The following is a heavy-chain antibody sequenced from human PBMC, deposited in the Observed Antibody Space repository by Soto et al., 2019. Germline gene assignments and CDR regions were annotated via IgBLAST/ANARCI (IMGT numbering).Heavy chain of an antibody. D-gene: IGHD6-13*01. CDR1: GFTFSTYG. CDR2: MSYDGTKE. CDR3: AKEYGSTWIDH. Sequence: GGSLRLCCAASGFTFSTYGMHWVRQAPGKGLEWVAAMSYDGTKEYYVDSVKGRFTISRDNSRNTLFLQLNSLRAEDTAVYYCAKEYGSTWIDHWGQGTLVTVSS. J-gene: IGHJ4*02. V-gene: IGHV3-30*18.